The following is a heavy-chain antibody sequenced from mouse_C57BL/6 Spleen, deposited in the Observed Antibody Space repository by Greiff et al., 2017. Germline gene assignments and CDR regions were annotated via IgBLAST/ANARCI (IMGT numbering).Heavy chain of an antibody. Sequence: VKVVESGPGLVQPSQSLSITCTVSGFSLTSYGVHWVRQSPGKGLEWLGVIWRGGSTDYNAAFMSRLSISKDNSKSQVFFKMNSLQADDTAIYYCAKNSNYYDYDVYYFDYWGQGTTLTVSS. CDR1: GFSLTSYG. V-gene: IGHV2-5*01. D-gene: IGHD2-4*01. CDR3: AKNSNYYDYDVYYFDY. J-gene: IGHJ2*01. CDR2: IWRGGST.